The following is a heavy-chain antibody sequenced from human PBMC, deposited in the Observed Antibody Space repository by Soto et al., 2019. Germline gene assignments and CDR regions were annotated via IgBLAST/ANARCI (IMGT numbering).Heavy chain of an antibody. CDR2: ISGSGGST. Sequence: PGGSLRLSCAASGFTFSSYAMSWVRQAPGKGLEWVSAISGSGGSTYYADSVKGRFTISRDNSKNTLYLQMNSLRAEDTAVYYCAQDGHGGYAFGYYWGQGTLVTVSS. J-gene: IGHJ4*02. CDR1: GFTFSSYA. V-gene: IGHV3-23*01. CDR3: AQDGHGGYAFGYY. D-gene: IGHD5-12*01.